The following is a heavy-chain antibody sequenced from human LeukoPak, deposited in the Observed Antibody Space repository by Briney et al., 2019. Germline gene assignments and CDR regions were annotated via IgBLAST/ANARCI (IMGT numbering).Heavy chain of an antibody. V-gene: IGHV6-1*01. CDR2: AYYRSKWYN. D-gene: IGHD5-12*01. Sequence: SQTLSLTCAISGDSVSSNSAAWNWIRQSPSRGLEWLGRAYYRSKWYNDYAVSVKSRITINPDTPKNQFSLQLNSVTPEDTAVYYCARDLGYSGYGETFDYWGQGTLVTVSS. CDR3: ARDLGYSGYGETFDY. CDR1: GDSVSSNSAA. J-gene: IGHJ4*02.